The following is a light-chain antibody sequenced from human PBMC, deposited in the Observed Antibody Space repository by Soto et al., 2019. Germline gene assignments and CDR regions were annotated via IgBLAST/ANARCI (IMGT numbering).Light chain of an antibody. V-gene: IGKV3D-20*02. J-gene: IGKJ1*01. CDR1: QSVSSSY. CDR3: QQRSNWPRT. CDR2: DAS. Sequence: EIVLTQSPFTLSLSPWERSKLSFRASQSVSSSYLAWYQQKPGQAPRLLIYDASNRATGIPARFSGSGSGTDFTLTISSLEPEDFAVYYCQQRSNWPRTFGQGTKVDIK.